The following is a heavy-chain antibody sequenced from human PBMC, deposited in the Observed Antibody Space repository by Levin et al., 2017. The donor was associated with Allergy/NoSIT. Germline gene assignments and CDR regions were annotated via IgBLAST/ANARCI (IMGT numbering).Heavy chain of an antibody. D-gene: IGHD4-17*01. CDR1: GFTFTNYW. J-gene: IGHJ4*02. CDR2: IDQGGSGK. Sequence: GESLKISCAASGFTFTNYWMTWVRQAPGKGLEWVANIDQGGSGKYYVDSVKGRFTISRDNDMNSLYLQMNSLRAEDTAVYFCARTGDDYWGQGTPVTVSS. CDR3: ARTGDDY. V-gene: IGHV3-7*04.